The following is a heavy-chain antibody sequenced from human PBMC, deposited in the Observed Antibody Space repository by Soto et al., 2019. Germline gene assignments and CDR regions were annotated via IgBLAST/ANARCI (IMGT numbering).Heavy chain of an antibody. CDR1: GFTFGSDW. V-gene: IGHV3-7*01. Sequence: PGESLRLSCAASGFTFGSDWMSWVRRAPGKGLEWVANIKQDGSEKYYVDSVKGRFTISRDNAKNSLYLQMTSLRAEDTAVYYCRFSPDYYMDVWGKGTTVTVSS. J-gene: IGHJ6*03. CDR2: IKQDGSEK. CDR3: RFSPDYYMDV.